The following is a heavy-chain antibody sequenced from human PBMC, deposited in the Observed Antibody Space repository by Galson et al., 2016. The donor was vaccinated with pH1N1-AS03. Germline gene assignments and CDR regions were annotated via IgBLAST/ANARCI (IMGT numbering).Heavy chain of an antibody. Sequence: SLRLSCAASRFTFNGYAMHWVRQAPGKGLEWVSSIGWNSGNIDYADSVKGRFTLSRDDAKNSLFLQMNSLRTEDTAFYYCVKSGTYSSSRGWFDSWGQGTLVTVSA. D-gene: IGHD6-13*01. CDR2: IGWNSGNI. CDR3: VKSGTYSSSRGWFDS. J-gene: IGHJ5*01. V-gene: IGHV3-9*01. CDR1: RFTFNGYA.